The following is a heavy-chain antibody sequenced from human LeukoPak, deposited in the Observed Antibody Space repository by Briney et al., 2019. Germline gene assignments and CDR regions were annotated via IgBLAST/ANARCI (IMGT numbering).Heavy chain of an antibody. Sequence: SETLSPTCTVSGGSISSGYYSWGWIRQPPGKGLEWIGSIYYSGSTYYNPSLKSRVTISVDTSKIQFSLRLSSVTAADTAIYYCAYSSSWYYFDSWGQGTLVTVSS. CDR2: IYYSGST. J-gene: IGHJ4*02. CDR1: GGSISSGYYS. CDR3: AYSSSWYYFDS. V-gene: IGHV4-39*01. D-gene: IGHD6-13*01.